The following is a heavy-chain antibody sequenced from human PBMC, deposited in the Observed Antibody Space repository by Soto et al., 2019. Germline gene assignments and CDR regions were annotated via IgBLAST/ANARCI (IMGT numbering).Heavy chain of an antibody. V-gene: IGHV4-59*11. D-gene: IGHD3-22*01. CDR1: GGSISSHY. CDR3: AREFYDSSGRYGMDV. Sequence: SETLSLTCSVSGGSISSHYWSWIRQPPGKGLEWIGCISHSGITNYNPSLKSRVAISVDTSKNQFSLKVTSVTPADTAMYYCAREFYDSSGRYGMDVWGQGTTVTVSS. CDR2: ISHSGIT. J-gene: IGHJ6*02.